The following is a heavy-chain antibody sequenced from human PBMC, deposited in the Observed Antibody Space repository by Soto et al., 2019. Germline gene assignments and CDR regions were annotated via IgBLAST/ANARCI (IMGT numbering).Heavy chain of an antibody. D-gene: IGHD3-16*01. J-gene: IGHJ4*02. V-gene: IGHV1-18*01. CDR1: GYTFTRYG. Sequence: ASVKVSCKASGYTFTRYGVNWVRQAPGQGLEWMGWISVYKGHTNYAQKFQDRVTMTADTSTTTVYMELRSLTSDDTAVYYCAREGESGYYFDYWGQGTLVTVSS. CDR2: ISVYKGHT. CDR3: AREGESGYYFDY.